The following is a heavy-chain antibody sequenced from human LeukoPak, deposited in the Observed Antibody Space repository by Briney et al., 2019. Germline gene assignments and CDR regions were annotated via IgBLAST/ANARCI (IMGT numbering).Heavy chain of an antibody. Sequence: PGGSLRLSCTASGFTFSSYWMSWVRQAPGKGLEWVANIKQDGGEKYYVDSVKGRFTISRDNAKNSLYLQMNSLRAEDTAVYYCAKGIELWLTYFDHWGQGTLVTASS. V-gene: IGHV3-7*05. CDR2: IKQDGGEK. J-gene: IGHJ4*02. CDR3: AKGIELWLTYFDH. D-gene: IGHD5-18*01. CDR1: GFTFSSYW.